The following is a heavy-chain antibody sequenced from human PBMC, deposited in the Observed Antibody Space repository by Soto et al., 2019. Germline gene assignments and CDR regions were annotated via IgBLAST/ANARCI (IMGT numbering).Heavy chain of an antibody. D-gene: IGHD4-4*01. CDR3: VKGLTPLNDGNSWTFDM. V-gene: IGHV3-9*01. Sequence: GGSLRLSCAASGFTFDDYAMHWVRQAPGKGLEWVSGVSWNSGRIGYADSVEGRFTITRDDDKKSVYLQMNSLRTEDTALYYCVKGLTPLNDGNSWTFDMWGQGTMVTVSS. CDR2: VSWNSGRI. J-gene: IGHJ3*02. CDR1: GFTFDDYA.